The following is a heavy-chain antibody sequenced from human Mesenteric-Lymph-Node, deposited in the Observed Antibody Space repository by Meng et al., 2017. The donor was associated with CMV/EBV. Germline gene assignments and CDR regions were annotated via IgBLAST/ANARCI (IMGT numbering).Heavy chain of an antibody. D-gene: IGHD6-19*01. J-gene: IGHJ5*02. CDR2: VHYTGST. CDR3: ARPFPSWQSPRLDPFGA. CDR1: SDSLSRCQY. V-gene: IGHV4-39*01. Sequence: LRAPRPGKVNPSGPLSPTVPVSSDSLSRCQYWGRTRQPPGRGLEWIGSVHYTGSTYYSPSLNSRVTVSVDTSKNQFSLRLTSVTAADTAVYYCARPFPSWQSPRLDPFGAWGQGTLVTVSS.